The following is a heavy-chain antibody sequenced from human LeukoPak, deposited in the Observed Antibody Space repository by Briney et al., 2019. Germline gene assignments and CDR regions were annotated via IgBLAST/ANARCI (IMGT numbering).Heavy chain of an antibody. J-gene: IGHJ4*02. D-gene: IGHD5-18*01. CDR2: IYNSENT. CDR3: ARSHKAMAGEGLFDY. Sequence: SETLSLTCTVSGGSISSYYWSWIRQPPGKGLEWIGYIYNSENTNYNPSLKSRVTISVDTSKSQFSLKLFSVTAADTAVYYCARSHKAMAGEGLFDYWGQGTLITVSP. CDR1: GGSISSYY. V-gene: IGHV4-59*01.